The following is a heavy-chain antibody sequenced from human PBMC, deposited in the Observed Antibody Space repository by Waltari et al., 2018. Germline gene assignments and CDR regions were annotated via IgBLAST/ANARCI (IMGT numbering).Heavy chain of an antibody. Sequence: QVQLVESGGGVVQPGRSLRLSCAGSGFAFSTSAMHWVRQAPGKGLELVAIIWNDGSTEKYADSVKGRFTISRDNSKNTLYLQMNSLRAEDTATYYCAKPTYGPGSYLIDHWGQGTLVTVSS. D-gene: IGHD3-10*01. CDR2: IWNDGSTE. CDR3: AKPTYGPGSYLIDH. V-gene: IGHV3-33*06. J-gene: IGHJ4*02. CDR1: GFAFSTSA.